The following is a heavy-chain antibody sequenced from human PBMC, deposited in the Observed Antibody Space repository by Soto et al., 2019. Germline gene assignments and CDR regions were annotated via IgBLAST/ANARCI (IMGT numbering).Heavy chain of an antibody. CDR3: ARQFLGYCSSTSCYSSIAAHYYYGMDV. Sequence: KSSETLSLTCTVSGGSISSGGYYWSWIRQHPGKGLEWIGYIYYSGSTYYNPSLKSRVTISVDTSKNQFSLKLSSVTAADTAVYYCARQFLGYCSSTSCYSSIAAHYYYGMDVWGQGTTVTVSS. CDR2: IYYSGST. D-gene: IGHD2-2*01. CDR1: GGSISSGGYY. J-gene: IGHJ6*02. V-gene: IGHV4-31*03.